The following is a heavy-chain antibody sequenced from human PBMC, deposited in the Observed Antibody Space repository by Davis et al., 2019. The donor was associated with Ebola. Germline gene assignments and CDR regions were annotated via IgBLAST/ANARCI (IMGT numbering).Heavy chain of an antibody. V-gene: IGHV4-34*01. D-gene: IGHD2-2*01. Sequence: ESLKISCAASGFTFSSYAMSWVRQAPGKGLEWIGEINHSGSTNYNPSLKSRVTISVDKSKNQFSLKLSSVTAADTAVYYCARGGYCSSTSCYGGYYYYGMDVWGQGTTVTVSS. CDR1: GFTFSSYA. J-gene: IGHJ6*02. CDR3: ARGGYCSSTSCYGGYYYYGMDV. CDR2: INHSGST.